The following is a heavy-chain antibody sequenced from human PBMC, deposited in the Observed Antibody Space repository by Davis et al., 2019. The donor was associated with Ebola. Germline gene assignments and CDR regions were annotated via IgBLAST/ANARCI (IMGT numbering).Heavy chain of an antibody. V-gene: IGHV1-18*01. CDR3: AREVGDGYNPYYFDY. CDR2: ISAYNGNT. D-gene: IGHD5-24*01. CDR1: GYTSTSYG. J-gene: IGHJ4*02. Sequence: AASVKVSCKASGYTSTSYGISWVRQAPGQGLEWMGWISAYNGNTNYAQKLQGRVTMTTDTSTSTAYMELRSLRSDDTAVYYCAREVGDGYNPYYFDYWGQGTLVTVSS.